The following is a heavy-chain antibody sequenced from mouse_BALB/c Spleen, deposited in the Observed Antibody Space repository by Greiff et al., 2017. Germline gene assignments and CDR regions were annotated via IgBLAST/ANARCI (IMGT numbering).Heavy chain of an antibody. CDR3: ARVGNYEFAY. V-gene: IGHV4-1*02. D-gene: IGHD2-1*01. Sequence: EVKLMESGGGLVQPGGSLKLSCAASGFDFSRYWMSWVRQAPGKGLEWIGEINPDSSTINYTPSLKDKFIISRDNAKNTLYLQMSKVRSEDTALYYCARVGNYEFAYWGQGTLVTVSA. J-gene: IGHJ3*01. CDR1: GFDFSRYW. CDR2: INPDSSTI.